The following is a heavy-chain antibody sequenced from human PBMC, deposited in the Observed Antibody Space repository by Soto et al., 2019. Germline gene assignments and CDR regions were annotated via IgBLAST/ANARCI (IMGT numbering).Heavy chain of an antibody. CDR1: GFTVSSNY. CDR3: ARVGRVRNYYDSIDYGGFDY. J-gene: IGHJ4*02. D-gene: IGHD3-22*01. CDR2: IYSGGST. Sequence: GGSLRLSCAASGFTVSSNYMSWVRQAPGKGLEWVSVIYSGGSTYYADSVKGRFTISRDNSKNTLYLQMNSLRAEDTAVYYCARVGRVRNYYDSIDYGGFDYWGQGTLVTVSS. V-gene: IGHV3-53*01.